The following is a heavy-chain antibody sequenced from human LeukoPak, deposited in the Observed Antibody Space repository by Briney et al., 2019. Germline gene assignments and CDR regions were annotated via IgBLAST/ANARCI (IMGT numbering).Heavy chain of an antibody. J-gene: IGHJ4*02. Sequence: GGSLRLSCAASGFTFSSYSMNSVRQAPGKGLEWVSSISSSSSYIYYADSVKGRFTISRDNAKNSLYLQMNSLRAEDTAVYYCAREASGSYRDFDYWGQGTLVTVSS. CDR2: ISSSSSYI. V-gene: IGHV3-21*01. D-gene: IGHD1-26*01. CDR3: AREASGSYRDFDY. CDR1: GFTFSSYS.